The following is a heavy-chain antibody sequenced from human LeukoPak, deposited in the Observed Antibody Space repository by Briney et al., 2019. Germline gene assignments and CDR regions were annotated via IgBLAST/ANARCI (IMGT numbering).Heavy chain of an antibody. CDR3: AREVSEGFDF. V-gene: IGHV3-21*01. CDR1: GFTFSSYA. J-gene: IGHJ4*02. CDR2: FGTRSTSI. D-gene: IGHD3-22*01. Sequence: GGSLRLSCAASGFTFSSYAMHWVRQAPGKGLEWVSSFGTRSTSIYHAGSVKGRFAISRDNAKNSLYLQMNSLRAEDTALYYCAREVSEGFDFWGQGTLVTVSS.